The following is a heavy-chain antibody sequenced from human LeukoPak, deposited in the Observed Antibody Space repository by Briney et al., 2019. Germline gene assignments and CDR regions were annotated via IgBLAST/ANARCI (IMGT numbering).Heavy chain of an antibody. CDR3: ARHVVAVGFDY. CDR1: GFTFSSYN. Sequence: GGSLRLSCVASGFTFSSYNMNWVRQAPGKGLEWVSYISRSSSTIYNADSVKGRFTISRDNAKDSLYLQMNSLRAEDTAVYYCARHVVAVGFDYWGQGTLVTVSS. D-gene: IGHD3-22*01. CDR2: ISRSSSTI. V-gene: IGHV3-48*04. J-gene: IGHJ4*02.